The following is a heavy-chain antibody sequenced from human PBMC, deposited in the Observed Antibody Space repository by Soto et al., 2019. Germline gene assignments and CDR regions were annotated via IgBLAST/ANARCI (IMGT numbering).Heavy chain of an antibody. D-gene: IGHD2-2*01. CDR1: GGTFSSYA. V-gene: IGHV1-69*13. Sequence: SVKVSCKASGGTFSSYAISWVRQAPGQGLEWMGGIIPIFGTANYAQKFQGRVTITADESTSTAYMELSSLRSEDTAVYYCARKVVVLAPGISLDYYYYGMDVWGQGTTATVSS. CDR2: IIPIFGTA. CDR3: ARKVVVLAPGISLDYYYYGMDV. J-gene: IGHJ6*02.